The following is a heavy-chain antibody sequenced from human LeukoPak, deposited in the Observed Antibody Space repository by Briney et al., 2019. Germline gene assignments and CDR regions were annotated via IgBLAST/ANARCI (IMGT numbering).Heavy chain of an antibody. V-gene: IGHV3-21*05. D-gene: IGHD5-24*01. CDR1: GFTFSSYE. CDR3: ARDANDYNFDY. J-gene: IGHJ4*02. CDR2: ISSSSSYI. Sequence: GGSLRLSCAASGFTFSSYEMNWVRQAPGKGLEWVSYISSSSSYIYYADSVKGRFTISRDNAKNSLYLQMNSLRAEDTAVYYCARDANDYNFDYWGQGTLVTVSS.